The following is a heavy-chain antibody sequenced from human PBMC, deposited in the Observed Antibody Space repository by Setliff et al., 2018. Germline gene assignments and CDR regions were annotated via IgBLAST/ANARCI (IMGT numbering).Heavy chain of an antibody. J-gene: IGHJ4*02. D-gene: IGHD2-15*01. V-gene: IGHV3-20*04. CDR1: GFTFDDYG. CDR3: AKDNGKGHLYLLEGYFDY. Sequence: GGSLRLSCAASGFTFDDYGMSWVRQAPGKGLEWVSGINWNGGRTGYADSVKGRFTISRDNAKNSLYLQMDSLRAEDTAVYYCAKDNGKGHLYLLEGYFDYWGQGALVTVSS. CDR2: INWNGGRT.